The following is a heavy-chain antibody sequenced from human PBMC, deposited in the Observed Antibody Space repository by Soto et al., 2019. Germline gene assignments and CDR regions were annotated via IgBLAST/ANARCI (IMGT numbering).Heavy chain of an antibody. CDR2: IIPLFRTP. CDR3: ARDNDRLQLGGNYYYILDV. V-gene: IGHV1-69*12. Sequence: QVQLVQSGAEMKEPGSSVKVSCKTSGGTFSSSAISWLRQAPGQGLEWMGGIIPLFRTPEYAQKFQGRGTIAADESTSTAYMELSSLRSEDTAVYYCARDNDRLQLGGNYYYILDVWGQGTTITVSS. CDR1: GGTFSSSA. D-gene: IGHD4-4*01. J-gene: IGHJ6*02.